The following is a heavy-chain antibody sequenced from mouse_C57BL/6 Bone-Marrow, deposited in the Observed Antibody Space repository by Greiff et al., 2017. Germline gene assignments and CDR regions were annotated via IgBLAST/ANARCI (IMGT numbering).Heavy chain of an antibody. CDR1: GFTFSSYG. Sequence: EVKVVESGGDLVKPGGSLKLSCAASGFTFSSYGMSWVRQTPDKRLEWVATISSGGSYTYYPDSVKGRFTISRDNAKNTLYLQMSSLKSEDTAMYYCARQIIMFAYWGQGTLVTVSA. CDR2: ISSGGSYT. CDR3: ARQIIMFAY. V-gene: IGHV5-6*01. J-gene: IGHJ3*01.